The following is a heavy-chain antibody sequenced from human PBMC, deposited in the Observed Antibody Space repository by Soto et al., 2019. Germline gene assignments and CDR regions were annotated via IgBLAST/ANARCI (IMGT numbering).Heavy chain of an antibody. CDR3: ARVIRPVQLDGTNWFDP. V-gene: IGHV4-39*07. D-gene: IGHD1-1*01. CDR2: IFYSGST. CDR1: GDSVSSSYYY. Sequence: TSETLSLTCTVSGDSVSSSYYYWGWIRQPPGKGLEWIGSIFYSGSTYYNPSLKSRVTISVDTSKNQFSLRLSSVTAADTAVYYCARVIRPVQLDGTNWFDPWGQGTLVTVSS. J-gene: IGHJ5*02.